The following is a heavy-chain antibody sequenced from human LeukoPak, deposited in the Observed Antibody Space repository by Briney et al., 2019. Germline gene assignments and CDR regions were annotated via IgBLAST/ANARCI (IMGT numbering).Heavy chain of an antibody. V-gene: IGHV3-48*01. CDR1: GFSFSSYS. J-gene: IGHJ4*02. D-gene: IGHD2-2*01. CDR3: ARDYLYAFDY. Sequence: GGSLRLSCAASGFSFSSYSMNWVRQAPGKGLEWVSYISGSGNAKHYTDSVKGRFTISRDNARNALYLQMNSLRAEDTAVYFCARDYLYAFDYWGQGTLVTVSS. CDR2: ISGSGNAK.